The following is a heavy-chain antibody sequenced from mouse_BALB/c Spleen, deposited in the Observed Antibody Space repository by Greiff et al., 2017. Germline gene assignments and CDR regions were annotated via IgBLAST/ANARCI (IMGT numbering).Heavy chain of an antibody. CDR1: GYTFTDYW. Sequence: QVQLQQPGAELVMPGASVKMSCKASGYTFTDYWMHWVKQRPGQGLEWIGAIDTSDSYTSYNQKFKGKATLTVDESSSTAYMQLSSLTSEDSAVYYCAREVSYAMDYWGQGTSVTVSS. CDR3: AREVSYAMDY. J-gene: IGHJ4*01. V-gene: IGHV1-69*01. D-gene: IGHD2-14*01. CDR2: IDTSDSYT.